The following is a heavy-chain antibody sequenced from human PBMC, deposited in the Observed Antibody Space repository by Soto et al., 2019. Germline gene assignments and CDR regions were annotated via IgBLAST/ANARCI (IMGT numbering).Heavy chain of an antibody. D-gene: IGHD4-17*01. CDR2: ISAYNGNT. Sequence: ASVKVSCKASGYTFTSYGISWVRQAPGQGLEWMGWISAYNGNTNYAQKLQGRVTMTTDTSTSTAYMELRSLRSDDTAVYYCARGSSYGDYLFYYVMDVWGQGTTVTVSS. CDR3: ARGSSYGDYLFYYVMDV. J-gene: IGHJ6*02. CDR1: GYTFTSYG. V-gene: IGHV1-18*01.